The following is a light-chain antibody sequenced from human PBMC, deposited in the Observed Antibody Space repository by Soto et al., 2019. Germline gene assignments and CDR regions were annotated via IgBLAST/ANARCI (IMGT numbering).Light chain of an antibody. CDR3: QQSYNTPRT. CDR2: AAS. Sequence: DIQMTQSPSSLSASVGDRVTITCRASPSISNYLNWYQQKPGKAPKLLIYAASSLQSGVPSRFSGSGSGTDFTLTISSLQPEDFATYYCQQSYNTPRTFGQGTKVEIK. V-gene: IGKV1-39*01. J-gene: IGKJ1*01. CDR1: PSISNY.